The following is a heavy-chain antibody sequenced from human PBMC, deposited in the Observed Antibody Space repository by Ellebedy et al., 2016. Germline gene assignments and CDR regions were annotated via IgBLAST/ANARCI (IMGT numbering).Heavy chain of an antibody. CDR1: GFTFNVAG. V-gene: IGHV3-21*01. J-gene: IGHJ5*02. D-gene: IGHD1-26*01. CDR3: AKEGVGAPPS. Sequence: GGSLRLSXVASGFTFNVAGMTWVRQAPGKGLEWVATIVFSGTAAYYSDSVKGRFIISRDNVKNSVFLQMNSLRVEDTAVYYCAKEGVGAPPSWGQGTLVTVSS. CDR2: IVFSGTAA.